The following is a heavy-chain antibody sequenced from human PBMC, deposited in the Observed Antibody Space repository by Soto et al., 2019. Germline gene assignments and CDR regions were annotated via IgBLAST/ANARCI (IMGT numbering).Heavy chain of an antibody. CDR1: GDSVSSDRYF. Sequence: PSETLSLTCSVSGDSVSSDRYFWTWIRQPPGKGLEWIAYISYTGDTNYNPSLKSRVTISVDTSRNQFSLTLTSVTAADTAVYFCARIVVGATVVLWGQGSLVTV. J-gene: IGHJ4*02. CDR2: ISYTGDT. D-gene: IGHD1-26*01. CDR3: ARIVVGATVVL. V-gene: IGHV4-61*01.